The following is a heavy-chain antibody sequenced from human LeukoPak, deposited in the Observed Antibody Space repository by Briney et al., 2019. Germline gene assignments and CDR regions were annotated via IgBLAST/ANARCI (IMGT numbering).Heavy chain of an antibody. D-gene: IGHD1-7*01. CDR1: GFTFDDYA. CDR3: AKENWNYYFDY. CDR2: ISWDGGST. V-gene: IGHV3-43D*04. J-gene: IGHJ4*02. Sequence: GGSLRLSCAASGFTFDDYAMHWVRQAPGKGLEWVSLISWDGGSTYYADSVEGRFTISRDNSKNSLYLQMNSLRAEDTALYYCAKENWNYYFDYWGQGTLVTVSS.